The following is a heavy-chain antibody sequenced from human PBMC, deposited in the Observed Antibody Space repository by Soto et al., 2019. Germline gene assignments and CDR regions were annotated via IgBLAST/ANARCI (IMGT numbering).Heavy chain of an antibody. V-gene: IGHV3-23*05. CDR3: AKHIAAGLDAFDI. CDR1: RFTFSNYA. CDR2: VTDSDTNT. J-gene: IGHJ3*02. Sequence: EVQLLESGGGLVQPGGSLRLSCAASRFTFSNYAMSWVRQAPGQGLKWVSTVTDSDTNTYYADSVKGRFTSSSDNYKNTLYLHMNGLRADDTAVYYCAKHIAAGLDAFDIWGQGTKVTVSS. D-gene: IGHD6-6*01.